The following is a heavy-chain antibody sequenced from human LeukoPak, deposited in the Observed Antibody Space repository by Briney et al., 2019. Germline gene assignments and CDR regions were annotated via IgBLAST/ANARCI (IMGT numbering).Heavy chain of an antibody. CDR1: GGSIRSSYYY. V-gene: IGHV4-39*07. D-gene: IGHD6-13*01. CDR3: ARYYSRGYYYGMDV. J-gene: IGHJ6*02. CDR2: INHSGST. Sequence: SETLSLTCTVSGGSIRSSYYYWGWIRQPPGKGLEWIGEINHSGSTNYNPSLKSRVTISVDTSKNQFSLKLSSVTAADTAVYYCARYYSRGYYYGMDVWGQGTTVTVSS.